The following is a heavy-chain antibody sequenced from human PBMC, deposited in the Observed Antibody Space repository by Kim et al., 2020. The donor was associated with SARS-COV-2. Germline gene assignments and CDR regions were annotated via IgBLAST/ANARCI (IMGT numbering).Heavy chain of an antibody. CDR2: A. J-gene: IGHJ4*02. CDR3: ASPNDYGELDY. Sequence: ANYAQKFQGRVTITADESTSTAYMELSSLRSEDTAVYYCASPNDYGELDYWGQGTLVTVSS. V-gene: IGHV1-69*01. D-gene: IGHD4-17*01.